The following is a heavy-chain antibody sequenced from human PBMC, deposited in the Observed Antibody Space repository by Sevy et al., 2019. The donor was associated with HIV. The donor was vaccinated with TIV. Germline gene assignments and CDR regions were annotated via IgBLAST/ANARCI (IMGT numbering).Heavy chain of an antibody. D-gene: IGHD6-13*01. CDR1: GFTFSDYY. CDR2: ISSSGSTI. Sequence: GGSLRLPCAASGFTFSDYYMSWIRQAPGKGLEWVSYISSSGSTIYYADSVKGRFTISRDNAKNSLYLQMNSLRAEDTAVYYCARGGIAAADPTYYYYGMDVWGQGTTVTVSS. CDR3: ARGGIAAADPTYYYYGMDV. J-gene: IGHJ6*02. V-gene: IGHV3-11*01.